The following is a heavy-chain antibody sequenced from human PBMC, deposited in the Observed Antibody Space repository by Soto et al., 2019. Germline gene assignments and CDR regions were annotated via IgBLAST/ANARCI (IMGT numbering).Heavy chain of an antibody. D-gene: IGHD3-10*01. J-gene: IGHJ4*02. CDR2: ISGSGEST. CDR1: GFTFSSYG. Sequence: SGFTFSSYGMHWVRQAPGKGLEWVSGISGSGESTFYADSVKGRFTLSRDNSKNTVYLQMNNLRAEDTALYYCAKDKRYFASGTTVEYWGQGTLVTVSS. CDR3: AKDKRYFASGTTVEY. V-gene: IGHV3-23*01.